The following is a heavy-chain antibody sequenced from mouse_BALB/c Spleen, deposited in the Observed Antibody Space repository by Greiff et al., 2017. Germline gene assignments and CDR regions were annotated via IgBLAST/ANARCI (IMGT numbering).Heavy chain of an antibody. CDR2: IDPANGNT. J-gene: IGHJ2*01. V-gene: IGHV14-3*02. CDR3: ARSNWDGLDY. D-gene: IGHD4-1*01. CDR1: GFNIKDTY. Sequence: LQESGAELVKPGASVKLSCTASGFNIKDTYMHWVKQRPEQGLEWIGRIDPANGNTKYDPKFQGKATITADTSSNTAYLQLSSLTSEDTAVYYCARSNWDGLDYWGQGTTLTVSS.